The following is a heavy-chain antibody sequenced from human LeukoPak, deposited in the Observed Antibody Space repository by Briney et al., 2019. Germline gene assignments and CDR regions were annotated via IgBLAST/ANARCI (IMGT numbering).Heavy chain of an antibody. V-gene: IGHV4-59*08. J-gene: IGHJ2*01. CDR2: IYYSGST. D-gene: IGHD3-10*01. CDR3: ARQGINMASGYFDL. Sequence: SPSETLSLTCTVSGGSISSYYWSWIRQPPGKGLEWIGYIYYSGSTNYNPSLKSRVTISVDTSKNQFSLKLSSVTAADTAVYYCARQGINMASGYFDLWGRGTLVNVSS. CDR1: GGSISSYY.